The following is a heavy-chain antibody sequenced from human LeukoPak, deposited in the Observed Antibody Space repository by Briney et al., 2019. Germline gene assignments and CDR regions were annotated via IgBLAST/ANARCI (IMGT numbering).Heavy chain of an antibody. CDR1: GFTFDDYA. CDR3: AKDAVDYFDNSGGAFDY. CDR2: ISGSGNDI. J-gene: IGHJ4*02. D-gene: IGHD3-22*01. V-gene: IGHV3-23*01. Sequence: GGPLRLSCAASGFTFDDYAIHWVRQAPGKGLEWVSVISGSGNDIFYADAVAGRFIISRDNSENKVYLQIHSMRAEDTAIYYCAKDAVDYFDNSGGAFDYWGQGTLVTVSS.